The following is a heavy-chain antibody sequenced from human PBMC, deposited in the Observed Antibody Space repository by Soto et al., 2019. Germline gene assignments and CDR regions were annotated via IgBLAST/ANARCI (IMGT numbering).Heavy chain of an antibody. J-gene: IGHJ4*02. V-gene: IGHV3-33*01. D-gene: IGHD4-17*01. CDR1: GFSFKSHG. CDR2: IWYDGSNK. CDR3: ARGPNYGDYVIDY. Sequence: QVQLVESGGGVVQPGRSLRLSCAASGFSFKSHGMHWVRQAPGKGPEWVALIWYDGSNKYHEDSVKGRFTISRDNSENTLYLQMNSLRAEDTAVYYCARGPNYGDYVIDYWGRGTLVTVSS.